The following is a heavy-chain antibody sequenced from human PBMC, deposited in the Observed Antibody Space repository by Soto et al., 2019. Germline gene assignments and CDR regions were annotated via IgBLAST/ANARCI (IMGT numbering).Heavy chain of an antibody. CDR1: GFTFDDYG. J-gene: IGHJ4*02. Sequence: VQLVESGGGLVQPGGSLRLSCAASGFTFDDYGMNWVRQAPGKRLEWVSFISFSGNTIYYADSVRGRFTISRDNAKRTLFLEMNSLIDDDTATYYCARRLDPLQYSDYWGRGTLVTVSS. D-gene: IGHD5-18*01. V-gene: IGHV3-48*02. CDR3: ARRLDPLQYSDY. CDR2: ISFSGNTI.